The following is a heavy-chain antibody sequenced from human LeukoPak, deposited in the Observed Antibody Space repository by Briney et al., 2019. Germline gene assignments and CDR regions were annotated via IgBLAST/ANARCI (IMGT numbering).Heavy chain of an antibody. V-gene: IGHV3-48*01. CDR3: AKEGESGYSGGFDY. J-gene: IGHJ4*02. Sequence: PGGSLRLSCAASGFTFSSYSMNWVRQAPGKGLEWVSYISSSSSTIYYADSVKGRFTISSDNSKNTQFLQMNSLRVEDTAMYYCAKEGESGYSGGFDYWGQGTLVTVSS. CDR2: ISSSSSTI. D-gene: IGHD3-3*01. CDR1: GFTFSSYS.